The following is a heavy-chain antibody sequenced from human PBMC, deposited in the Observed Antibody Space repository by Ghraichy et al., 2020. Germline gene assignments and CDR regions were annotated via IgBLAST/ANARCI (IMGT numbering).Heavy chain of an antibody. CDR2: IFYSGST. Sequence: SQTLSLTCTVSGGSITSYYWSWIRQPPGKGLEWIGYIFYSGSTNYNPSLKSRVTILVDTSKNQFSLKLSSVTAADTAVYYCASLYYYGSGGEDYWGQGALVTVSS. CDR3: ASLYYYGSGGEDY. J-gene: IGHJ4*02. CDR1: GGSITSYY. V-gene: IGHV4-59*01. D-gene: IGHD3-10*01.